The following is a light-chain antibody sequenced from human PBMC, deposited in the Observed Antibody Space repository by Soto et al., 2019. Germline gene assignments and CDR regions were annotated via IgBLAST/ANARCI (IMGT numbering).Light chain of an antibody. J-gene: IGKJ4*01. CDR3: QQAAHFPLT. CDR2: GAS. V-gene: IGKV1-12*01. Sequence: DIQMTQSPSSVSASVGDRVTITCRASQAISNWLAWFQQKPGKGPKVLIYGASNLQSGVPSRFSGSGSGTDFTLTISNLQPEDFATYYCQQAAHFPLTFGGGTKVDI. CDR1: QAISNW.